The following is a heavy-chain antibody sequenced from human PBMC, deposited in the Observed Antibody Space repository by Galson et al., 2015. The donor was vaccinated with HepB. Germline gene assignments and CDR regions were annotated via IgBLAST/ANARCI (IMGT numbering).Heavy chain of an antibody. D-gene: IGHD3-10*01. CDR2: IDPSDSYT. J-gene: IGHJ5*02. CDR1: GYSFTSYW. V-gene: IGHV5-10-1*01. CDR3: ARLAGALYGSGEGHWFDP. Sequence: QSGAEVKKPGESLKISCKGSGYSFTSYWISWVRQMPGKGLEWMGRIDPSDSYTNYSPSFQGHVTISADKSISTAYLQWSSLKASDTAMYYCARLAGALYGSGEGHWFDPWGQGTLVTVSS.